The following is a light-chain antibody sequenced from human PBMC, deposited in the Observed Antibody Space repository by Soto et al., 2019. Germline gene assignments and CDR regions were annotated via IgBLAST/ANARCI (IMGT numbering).Light chain of an antibody. CDR3: QHYDSLPIT. Sequence: EFMLKQSPGTLSLSPGERATLSCRASQTVRNNYLAWYQQKPGQAPRLLIYDASSRATGIPARFSGSGSGTDFTLTISRLEPEDFAVFYCQHYDSLPITFGQGTRREIK. CDR2: DAS. V-gene: IGKV3-20*01. J-gene: IGKJ5*01. CDR1: QTVRNNY.